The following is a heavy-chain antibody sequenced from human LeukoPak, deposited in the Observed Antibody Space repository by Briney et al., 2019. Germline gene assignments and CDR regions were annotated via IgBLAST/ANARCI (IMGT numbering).Heavy chain of an antibody. CDR1: GGSISSSNW. J-gene: IGHJ3*02. CDR2: IYHSGST. Sequence: PSETLSLTCAVSGGSISSSNWWSWVRQPPGKGLEWIGEIYHSGSTNYNPSLKSRVTISVDKSKNQFSLKLSSATAADTAVYYCAREHHSGSYDDAFDIWGQGTMVTVSS. CDR3: AREHHSGSYDDAFDI. D-gene: IGHD1-26*01. V-gene: IGHV4-4*02.